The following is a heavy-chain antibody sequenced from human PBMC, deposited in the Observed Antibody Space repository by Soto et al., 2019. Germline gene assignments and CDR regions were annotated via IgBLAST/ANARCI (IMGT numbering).Heavy chain of an antibody. V-gene: IGHV3-33*01. CDR2: IWYDGSNK. Sequence: GGSLRLSCAASGFTFSSYGMHWVRQAPGKGLEWVAVIWYDGSNKYYADSVKGRFTISRDNSKNTLYLQMNSLRAEDTAVYYCAREGRGDYGGNSGYYYGMDVWGQGTTVTVSS. D-gene: IGHD4-17*01. CDR1: GFTFSSYG. CDR3: AREGRGDYGGNSGYYYGMDV. J-gene: IGHJ6*02.